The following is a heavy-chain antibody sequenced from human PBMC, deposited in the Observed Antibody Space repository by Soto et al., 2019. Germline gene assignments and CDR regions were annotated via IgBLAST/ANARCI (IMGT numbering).Heavy chain of an antibody. CDR2: ISHDGSNK. J-gene: IGHJ4*02. CDR3: ASPLDGFRSSWLGGDY. Sequence: LRLSCAVSGFTFGKYGMNWVRQAPGKGLEWVAVISHDGSNKYYGDSVKGRFTISRDNSNNMLYLEMDTMRTNDTAVYYCASPLDGFRSSWLGGDYWGQGALVTASS. CDR1: GFTFGKYG. D-gene: IGHD6-13*01. V-gene: IGHV3-30*03.